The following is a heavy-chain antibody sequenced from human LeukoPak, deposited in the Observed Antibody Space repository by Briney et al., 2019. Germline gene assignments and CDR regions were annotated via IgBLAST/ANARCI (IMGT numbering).Heavy chain of an antibody. CDR2: INPNSGGT. CDR1: GYTFIGYY. J-gene: IGHJ5*02. CDR3: ARDPYCSSTSCYDSYNWFVP. V-gene: IGHV1-2*02. D-gene: IGHD2-2*01. Sequence: ASVKVSCKASGYTFIGYYMHWVRQAPGQGLEWMGWINPNSGGTNYAQKFRDRVTMTRDTSISTAYMDLSRLTSDDTAVYYCARDPYCSSTSCYDSYNWFVPWGQGTLVTVSS.